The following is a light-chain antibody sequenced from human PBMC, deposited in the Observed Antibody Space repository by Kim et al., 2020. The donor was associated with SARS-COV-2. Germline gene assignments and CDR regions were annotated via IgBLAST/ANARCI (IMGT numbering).Light chain of an antibody. Sequence: DIVMTQSPDSLAVSLGERATINCKSSQSVLYSSNNKNYLAWYQQKTGQPPKLLIYWASTRESGVPDRFSGSGSGTDFTLTISSLQAEDVSLYVCQQYYGTPITFGQGTRLEIK. CDR3: QQYYGTPIT. V-gene: IGKV4-1*01. J-gene: IGKJ5*01. CDR2: WAS. CDR1: QSVLYSSNNKNY.